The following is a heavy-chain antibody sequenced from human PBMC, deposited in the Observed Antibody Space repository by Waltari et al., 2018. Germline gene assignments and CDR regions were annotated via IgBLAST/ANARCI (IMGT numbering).Heavy chain of an antibody. CDR3: ARDVDYDYVWGSYRYGWFDP. J-gene: IGHJ5*02. D-gene: IGHD3-16*02. V-gene: IGHV1-69*05. Sequence: QVQLVQSGAEVKKPGSSVKVSCKASGGTFSSYAISWVRQDPGQGLGWMGGIIPIFGTANYAQKFQGRVTITTDESTSTAYMELSSLRSEDTAVYYCARDVDYDYVWGSYRYGWFDPWGQGTLVTVSS. CDR1: GGTFSSYA. CDR2: IIPIFGTA.